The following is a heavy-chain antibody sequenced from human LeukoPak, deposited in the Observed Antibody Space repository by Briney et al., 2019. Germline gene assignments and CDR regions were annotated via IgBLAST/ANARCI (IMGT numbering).Heavy chain of an antibody. J-gene: IGHJ4*02. CDR3: AKDLDSSGYSY. V-gene: IGHV3-30*18. Sequence: GGSLRLSCAASGFTFSSYGMHWVRQAPGKGLQWVAVILNDGSRTYYADSVKGRFTISRDTSKNTLYLQMNSLRAEDTAVYFCAKDLDSSGYSYWGQGTQVTVSS. CDR1: GFTFSSYG. CDR2: ILNDGSRT. D-gene: IGHD3-22*01.